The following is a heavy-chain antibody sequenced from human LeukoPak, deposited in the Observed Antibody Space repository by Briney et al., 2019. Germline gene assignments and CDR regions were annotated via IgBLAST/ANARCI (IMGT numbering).Heavy chain of an antibody. CDR1: GFTFSSYA. Sequence: GGSPRLSCAASGFTFSSYAMSWVRQAPEKGVEWVSAISGSGGSTYYADSVKGRFTISRDNSKNTLYLQMNSLRAEDTAVYYCAKVGGYCSSTSCSDYWGQGTLVTVSS. J-gene: IGHJ4*02. V-gene: IGHV3-23*01. CDR3: AKVGGYCSSTSCSDY. CDR2: ISGSGGST. D-gene: IGHD2-2*01.